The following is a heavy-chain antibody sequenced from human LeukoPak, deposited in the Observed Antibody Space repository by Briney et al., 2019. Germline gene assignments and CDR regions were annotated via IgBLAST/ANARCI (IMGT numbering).Heavy chain of an antibody. D-gene: IGHD3-9*01. J-gene: IGHJ5*02. CDR3: TTSHQYYDILTGYSAGFDP. V-gene: IGHV3-15*01. Sequence: PGGSLRLSCAASGFTFSYAWMSWVRQAPGKGLEWVGRIKSKTDGGTTDYAAPVKGRFTISRDDSKNTLYLQMNSLKTEDTAVYYCTTSHQYYDILTGYSAGFDPWGQGTLVTVSS. CDR1: GFTFSYAW. CDR2: IKSKTDGGTT.